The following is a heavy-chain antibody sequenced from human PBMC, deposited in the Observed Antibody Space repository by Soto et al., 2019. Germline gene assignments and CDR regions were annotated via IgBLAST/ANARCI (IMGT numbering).Heavy chain of an antibody. CDR2: INTYNGNT. CDR3: ARDRSNYFDY. Sequence: QVQLVQSGAEVKKPGASVKVSCKASGYNFTSNGSIWVRQAPGQGLEWMGWINTYNGNTNYAQKLQGRVTMTTDPSTNTAYMELRSLRSDDTAVYYCARDRSNYFDYWGQGTVVTVSS. V-gene: IGHV1-18*01. CDR1: GYNFTSNG. J-gene: IGHJ4*02.